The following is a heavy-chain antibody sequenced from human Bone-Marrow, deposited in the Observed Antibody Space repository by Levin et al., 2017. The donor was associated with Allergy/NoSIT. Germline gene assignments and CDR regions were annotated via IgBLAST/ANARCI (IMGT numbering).Heavy chain of an antibody. Sequence: AGGSLRLSCAASGFTFSSYGMHWVRQAPGKGLEWVAVISYDGSNKYYADSVKGRFTISRDNSKNTLYLQMNSLRAEDTAVYYCAKEGGSSWAPHFDYWGQGTLVTVSS. V-gene: IGHV3-30*18. CDR1: GFTFSSYG. J-gene: IGHJ4*02. CDR3: AKEGGSSWAPHFDY. D-gene: IGHD6-13*01. CDR2: ISYDGSNK.